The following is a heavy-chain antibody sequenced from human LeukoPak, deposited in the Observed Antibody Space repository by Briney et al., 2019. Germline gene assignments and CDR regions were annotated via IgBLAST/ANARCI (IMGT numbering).Heavy chain of an antibody. CDR2: INHSGST. Sequence: SETLSLTCAVYCGSFSGYYWSWIRQPPGKGLEWIGEINHSGSTNYNASLKSRVTISVDTSKNQFSLRLSSVTAADTAVYYCAPRGDIEHSYGYGTWFDPWGQGTRVTVSS. CDR1: CGSFSGYY. V-gene: IGHV4-34*01. J-gene: IGHJ5*02. D-gene: IGHD5-18*01. CDR3: APRGDIEHSYGYGTWFDP.